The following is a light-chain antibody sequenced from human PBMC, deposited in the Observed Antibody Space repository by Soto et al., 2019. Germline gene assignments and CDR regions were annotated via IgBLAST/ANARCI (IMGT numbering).Light chain of an antibody. CDR2: GAS. CDR3: QQYNNWPLT. CDR1: QSVSSN. Sequence: EIVLTQSPGTLSLSPGERATLYCRASQSVSSNLAWYQQKPGQGPRLLIYGASTRATGIPARFSGSGSGTEFTLTISSLQSEDFAVYSCQQYNNWPLTFGGGTKVDIK. V-gene: IGKV3-15*01. J-gene: IGKJ4*01.